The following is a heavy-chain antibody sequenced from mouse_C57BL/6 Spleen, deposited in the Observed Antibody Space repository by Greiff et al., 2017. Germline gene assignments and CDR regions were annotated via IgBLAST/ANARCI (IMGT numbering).Heavy chain of an antibody. CDR3: TSLPSRYFDY. CDR1: GFTFSSYA. J-gene: IGHJ2*01. V-gene: IGHV5-9-1*02. Sequence: EVKLVESGEGLVKPGGSLKLSCAASGFTFSSYAMSWVRQTPEKRLEWVAYISSGGDYIYYEDTVKGRFTISRDNARNTLYRQMSSLKSEDTAMYYCTSLPSRYFDYWGQGTTLTVSS. CDR2: ISSGGDYI.